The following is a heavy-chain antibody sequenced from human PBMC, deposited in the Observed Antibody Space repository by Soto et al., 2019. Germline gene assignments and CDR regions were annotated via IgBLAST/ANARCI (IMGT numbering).Heavy chain of an antibody. CDR1: GGTFSSYA. V-gene: IGHV1-69*13. J-gene: IGHJ3*02. CDR2: IIPIFGTA. D-gene: IGHD6-25*01. Sequence: SVKVSCKASGGTFSSYAISWVRQAPGKGLEWMGGIIPIFGTANYAQKFQGRVTITADESTSTAYMELSSLRSEDTAVYYCAREMALAATNPLDAFDIWGQGTMVTVSS. CDR3: AREMALAATNPLDAFDI.